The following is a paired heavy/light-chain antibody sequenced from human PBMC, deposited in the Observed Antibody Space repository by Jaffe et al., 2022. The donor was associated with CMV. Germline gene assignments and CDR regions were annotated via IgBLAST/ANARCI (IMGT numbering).Light chain of an antibody. CDR1: ISDVGTYNS. J-gene: IGLJ2*01. V-gene: IGLV2-14*03. CDR3: SSYTSSDTLVV. CDR2: NVN. Sequence: QSALTQPASVSGSPGQSISISCTGTISDVGTYNSLSWYQQHPGKAPKLIIFNVNYRPSGVSNRFSGSKSGNTASLTISGLQAEDEAYYFCSSYTSSDTLVVFGGGTKLTVL.
Heavy chain of an antibody. CDR1: GYALTANF. V-gene: IGHV1-2*04. D-gene: IGHD3-10*01. Sequence: QVQLEQSGAEVKKPGASVKVSCKASGYALTANFLHWVRQAPGQPRLEWMGWINPNTGVTSYAQKFQGWVILTRDTSINTAYMEFRNLRSDDTAIYYCARMTAGSTSYIDFWGQGTLVTVSS. CDR2: INPNTGVT. J-gene: IGHJ4*02. CDR3: ARMTAGSTSYIDF.